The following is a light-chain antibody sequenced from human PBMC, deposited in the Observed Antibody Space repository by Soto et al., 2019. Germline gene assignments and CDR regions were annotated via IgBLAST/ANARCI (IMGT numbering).Light chain of an antibody. CDR3: SSYTNINTRACV. CDR2: RNN. Sequence: QSVLTQPPSASGTPGQRVTISCSGSSSNIGSNYVYWYHQLPGTAPKLVIYRNNQRPSGVPDRFSGSKSGNTASLTISGLQAEDEAEYYCSSYTNINTRACVFGTGTKLTVL. V-gene: IGLV1-47*01. CDR1: SSNIGSNY. J-gene: IGLJ1*01.